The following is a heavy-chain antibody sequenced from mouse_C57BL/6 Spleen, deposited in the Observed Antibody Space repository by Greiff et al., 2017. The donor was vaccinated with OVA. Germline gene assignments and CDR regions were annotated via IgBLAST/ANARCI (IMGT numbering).Heavy chain of an antibody. CDR2: IWSGGST. D-gene: IGHD2-14*01. Sequence: QVQLKESGPGLVQPSQSLSITCTVSGFSLTSYGVHWVRQPPGKGLEWLGVIWSGGSTDYNAAFISRLSISKDNSKSQVFFKMNSLQADDTAIDYCAKNKGYGDAMDYWGQGTSVTVSS. CDR1: GFSLTSYG. J-gene: IGHJ4*01. CDR3: AKNKGYGDAMDY. V-gene: IGHV2-4*01.